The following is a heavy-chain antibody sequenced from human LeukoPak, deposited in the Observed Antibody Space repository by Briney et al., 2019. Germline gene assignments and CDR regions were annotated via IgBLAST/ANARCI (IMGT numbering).Heavy chain of an antibody. CDR3: ARGDYGDYGFFDY. CDR1: EFTFNNYA. J-gene: IGHJ4*02. D-gene: IGHD4-17*01. Sequence: GGSLRLSCAVSEFTFNNYAVSWVRQAPGKGLEWVSYISSSFSTVYYADSVKGRFTISRDNAKNSLYLQMNSLRAEDTAVYYCARGDYGDYGFFDYWGQGTLVTVSS. V-gene: IGHV3-48*01. CDR2: ISSSFSTV.